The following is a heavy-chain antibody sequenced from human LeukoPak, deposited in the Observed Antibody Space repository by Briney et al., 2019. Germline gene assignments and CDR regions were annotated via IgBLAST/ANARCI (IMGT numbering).Heavy chain of an antibody. V-gene: IGHV3-23*01. CDR3: AKARGDYGQPFDY. CDR2: ISGNGAFT. Sequence: GGSLRLSCAASGFTFGNYAMNWVRQAPGKGLEWVSTISGNGAFTYYADSVQGRFTISRDNSKNTLSVQMNSLRAEDTAVYYCAKARGDYGQPFDYWGQGTLVTVSS. CDR1: GFTFGNYA. J-gene: IGHJ4*02. D-gene: IGHD4/OR15-4a*01.